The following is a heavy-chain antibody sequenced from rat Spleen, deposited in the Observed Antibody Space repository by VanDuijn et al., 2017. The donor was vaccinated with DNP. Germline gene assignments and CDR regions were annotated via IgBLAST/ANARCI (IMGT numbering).Heavy chain of an antibody. V-gene: IGHV5-46*01. CDR3: TAGTTFDY. Sequence: EVQLVESGGGLVQPGRSLKLSCAASGFTFSSFPMAWVRQAATKGLEWVATISASGGSTYYRDSVKGRFTISRDNAKSTLYLQMDSLRSEETATYYCTAGTTFDYWGQGVMVTVSS. CDR2: ISASGGST. CDR1: GFTFSSFP. J-gene: IGHJ2*01. D-gene: IGHD1-5*01.